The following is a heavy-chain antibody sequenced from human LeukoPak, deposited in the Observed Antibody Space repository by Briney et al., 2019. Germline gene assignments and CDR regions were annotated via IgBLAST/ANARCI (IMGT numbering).Heavy chain of an antibody. CDR1: GFIVSTTF. D-gene: IGHD5-24*01. V-gene: IGHV3-53*01. Sequence: GGSLRLSCAASGFIVSTTFLTWVRQAPGKGLEWVSVIVTDGSAFYADSVKGRCTISRDSSKNTLYLQMNSLRAEDTAVYYCARGRPQSSVYDYWGQGTLVTVSS. CDR3: ARGRPQSSVYDY. CDR2: IVTDGSA. J-gene: IGHJ4*02.